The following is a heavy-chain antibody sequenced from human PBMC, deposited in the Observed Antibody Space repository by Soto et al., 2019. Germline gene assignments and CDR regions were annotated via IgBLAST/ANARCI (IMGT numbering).Heavy chain of an antibody. D-gene: IGHD1-26*01. V-gene: IGHV3-74*01. CDR1: GFSFSDYW. CDR2: IDTDGSTT. CDR3: SRGGGFSGNYL. Sequence: EVQLVESGGGLVQPGGSLRLSCAASGFSFSDYWMHWVRQAPGKGLVWVSCIDTDGSTTTYADSVKGRFTISRDNVKNTLDVQMDSMRAEDTALYYCSRGGGFSGNYLGGQGTLVTVSS. J-gene: IGHJ4*02.